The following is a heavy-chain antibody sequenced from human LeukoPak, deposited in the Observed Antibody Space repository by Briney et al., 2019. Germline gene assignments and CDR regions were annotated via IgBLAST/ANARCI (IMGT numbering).Heavy chain of an antibody. V-gene: IGHV3-7*01. Sequence: GGSLRLSCAASGFTFSSYAMSWVRQAPGKGLEWVANINKDGSDKYYVDSVKGRFTISRDNAKNSLYLQMNSLRAEDTAVYYCARVRGSTVVTPFDYLGQGTLVTVSS. CDR3: ARVRGSTVVTPFDY. CDR2: INKDGSDK. J-gene: IGHJ4*02. D-gene: IGHD4-23*01. CDR1: GFTFSSYA.